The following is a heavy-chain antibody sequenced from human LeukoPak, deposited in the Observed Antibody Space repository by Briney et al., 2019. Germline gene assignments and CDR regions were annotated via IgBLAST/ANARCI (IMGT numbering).Heavy chain of an antibody. CDR2: ISGSGSGSAGNT. CDR3: NYDFWSGYNRLDY. J-gene: IGHJ4*02. CDR1: GFTFSSYA. Sequence: GGSLRLSCAASGFTFSSYAVSWVRQAPGKGLEWVSTISGSGSGSAGNTYYADSVKGRFTISRDNSKNTLHLQMNSLRAEDTAIYYCNYDFWSGYNRLDYWGQGTLVTVSS. D-gene: IGHD3-3*01. V-gene: IGHV3-23*01.